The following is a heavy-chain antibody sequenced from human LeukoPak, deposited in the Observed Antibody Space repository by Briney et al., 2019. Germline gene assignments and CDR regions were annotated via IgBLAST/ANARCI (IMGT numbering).Heavy chain of an antibody. CDR1: GYTFTSYY. J-gene: IGHJ4*02. D-gene: IGHD2-21*02. Sequence: ASVKVSCKASGYTFTSYYMHWVRQAPGQGLEWMGIINPSGGSTSYAQKFQGRVTITADTSTSTAYVELSSLRSEDTAVYYCARSSVVTAMVHLAYWGQGTLVTVSS. CDR3: ARSSVVTAMVHLAY. V-gene: IGHV1-46*01. CDR2: INPSGGST.